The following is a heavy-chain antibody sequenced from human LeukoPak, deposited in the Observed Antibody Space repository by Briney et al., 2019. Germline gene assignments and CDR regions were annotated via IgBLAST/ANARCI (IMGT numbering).Heavy chain of an antibody. V-gene: IGHV4-39*01. CDR1: GDSTSSDRYY. Sequence: PSETLSLTCAISGDSTSSDRYYGGWVRQPPGKGLEWIGNIYYSGSTYYNPSLESRVTMSVDTSKNQFFLKLNSVTAADTAVYYCARGRPYSGGYHLDYWGQGTLVTVSS. CDR2: IYYSGST. J-gene: IGHJ4*02. CDR3: ARGRPYSGGYHLDY. D-gene: IGHD1-26*01.